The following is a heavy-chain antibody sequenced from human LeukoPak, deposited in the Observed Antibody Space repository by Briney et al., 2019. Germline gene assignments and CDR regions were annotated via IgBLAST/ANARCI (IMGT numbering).Heavy chain of an antibody. CDR2: ISDSGGST. V-gene: IGHV3-23*01. CDR3: ARDLSYSGTYYPIDY. CDR1: GFTFSSYA. Sequence: PGGSLRLSCAASGFTFSSYAMTWVRQAPGKGLQWVSGISDSGGSTHYADSVKGRFTISRDNSKNTLYLQMNSLRAEDTAVYFCARDLSYSGTYYPIDYWGQGTLVTVSS. J-gene: IGHJ4*02. D-gene: IGHD1-26*01.